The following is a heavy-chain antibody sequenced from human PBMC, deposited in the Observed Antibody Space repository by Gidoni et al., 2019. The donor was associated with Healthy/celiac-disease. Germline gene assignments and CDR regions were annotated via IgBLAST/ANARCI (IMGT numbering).Heavy chain of an antibody. Sequence: EVQLVESGGGLVKPGGSLRLSCAASGFTFSSYSMNWVRQAPGKGLEWVSSISSSSSYIYYADSVKGRFTISRDNAKNSLYLQMNSLRAEDTAVYYCARDDYVWADPHNWFDPWGQGTLVTVSS. V-gene: IGHV3-21*01. J-gene: IGHJ5*02. CDR3: ARDDYVWADPHNWFDP. CDR1: GFTFSSYS. D-gene: IGHD3-16*01. CDR2: ISSSSSYI.